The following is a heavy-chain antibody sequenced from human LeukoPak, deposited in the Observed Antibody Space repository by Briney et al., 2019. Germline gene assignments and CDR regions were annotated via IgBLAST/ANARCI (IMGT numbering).Heavy chain of an antibody. V-gene: IGHV3-23*01. CDR1: GFTFSSYA. Sequence: GGSLRLSCAASGFTFSSYAMSWVRQAPGKGLEWVSAISGSGGSTYYADSVKGRFTISRDNSKNTLYLQMNSLRAEDTAVYFCARDKGGMVPFDYWGQGTLVTVSS. J-gene: IGHJ4*02. CDR2: ISGSGGST. D-gene: IGHD3-10*01. CDR3: ARDKGGMVPFDY.